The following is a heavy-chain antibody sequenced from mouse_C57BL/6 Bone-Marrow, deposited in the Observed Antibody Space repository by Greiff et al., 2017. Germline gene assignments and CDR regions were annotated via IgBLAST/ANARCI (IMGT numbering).Heavy chain of an antibody. V-gene: IGHV1-63*01. CDR1: GYTFTNYW. J-gene: IGHJ4*01. D-gene: IGHD2-5*01. CDR2: IYPGGGYT. CDR3: ARSGHSTLYAMDY. Sequence: QVHVKQSGAELVRPGTSVKMSCKASGYTFTNYWIGWAKQRPGHGLEWIGDIYPGGGYTNYNEKFKGKATLTADKSTSTAYMQFSSLTSEDSAIYYWARSGHSTLYAMDYWGQGTSVTVSS.